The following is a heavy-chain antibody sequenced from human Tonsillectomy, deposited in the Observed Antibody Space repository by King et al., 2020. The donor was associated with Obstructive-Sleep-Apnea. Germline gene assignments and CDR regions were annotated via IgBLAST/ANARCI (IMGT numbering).Heavy chain of an antibody. CDR2: INPSGGST. D-gene: IGHD2-2*02. J-gene: IGHJ6*02. CDR1: GYTFTSYY. CDR3: ARFRAFSNCGSTSCYKLAAYYYGMEV. V-gene: IGHV1-46*01. Sequence: VQLVQSGAEVKKPGASVKVSCKASGYTFTSYYMHWVRQAPGQGLEWMGIINPSGGSTSYAQKFQGRVTMTRDTSTSTVYMELSSLRSEDTAVYYCARFRAFSNCGSTSCYKLAAYYYGMEVWGQGTKVTVSS.